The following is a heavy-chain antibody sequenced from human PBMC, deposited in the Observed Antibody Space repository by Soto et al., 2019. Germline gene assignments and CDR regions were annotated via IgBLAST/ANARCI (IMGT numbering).Heavy chain of an antibody. CDR1: GGSFSGYY. D-gene: IGHD2-15*01. CDR3: ARFPMVAATRGYYFDY. Sequence: PSETLSLTCAVYGGSFSGYYWSWIHQPPGKGLEWIGEINHSGSTNYNPSLKSRVTISVDTSKNQFPLKLSSVTAADTAVYYCARFPMVAATRGYYFDYWGQGTLVTVSS. J-gene: IGHJ4*02. V-gene: IGHV4-34*01. CDR2: INHSGST.